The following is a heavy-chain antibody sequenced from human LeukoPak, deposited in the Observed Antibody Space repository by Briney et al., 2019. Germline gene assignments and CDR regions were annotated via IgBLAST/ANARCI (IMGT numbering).Heavy chain of an antibody. V-gene: IGHV4-34*01. J-gene: IGHJ4*02. CDR2: INHSGST. D-gene: IGHD1/OR15-1a*01. CDR1: GGSFSGYY. Sequence: SETLPLTCAVYGGSFSGYYWSWIRQPPGKGLEWIGEINHSGSTNYNPSLKSRVTISVDTSKNQFSLKLSSVTAADTAVYYCAARGGNIPPHSFDYWGQGTLVTVSS. CDR3: AARGGNIPPHSFDY.